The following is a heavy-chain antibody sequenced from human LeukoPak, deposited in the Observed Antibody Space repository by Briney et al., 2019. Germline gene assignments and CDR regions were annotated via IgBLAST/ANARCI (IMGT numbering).Heavy chain of an antibody. J-gene: IGHJ4*02. V-gene: IGHV3-74*01. CDR3: ARGTALQDY. D-gene: IGHD2-2*02. CDR1: GFTFSPYW. CDR2: ISSDGTIT. Sequence: GGSLRLSCAASGFTFSPYWMHWVRQVPGKGLVWVSDISSDGTITHYADSVKGRFTVSRDNAQDTLYLQMNSLRAEDTAVYYCARGTALQDYWGQGTLVTVSS.